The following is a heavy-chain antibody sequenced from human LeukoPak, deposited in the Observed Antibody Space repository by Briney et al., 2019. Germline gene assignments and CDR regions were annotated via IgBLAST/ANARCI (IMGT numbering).Heavy chain of an antibody. CDR3: ARHPSAAAKLLFDY. V-gene: IGHV4-39*01. J-gene: IGHJ4*02. D-gene: IGHD6-13*01. Sequence: SETLSLTCTVSGGSISSSSYCWGWIRQPPGKGLEWIGSIYYSGSTYYNPSLKSRVTISVDTSKNQFSLKLSSVTATDTAMYYCARHPSAAAKLLFDYWGQGTLVTVSS. CDR2: IYYSGST. CDR1: GGSISSSSYC.